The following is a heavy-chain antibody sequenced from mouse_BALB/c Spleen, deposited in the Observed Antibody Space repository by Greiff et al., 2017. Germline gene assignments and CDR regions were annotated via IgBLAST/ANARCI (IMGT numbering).Heavy chain of an antibody. CDR2: ISSGGSYT. J-gene: IGHJ3*01. Sequence: DVMLVESGGGLVKPGGSLKLSCAASGFTFSSYTMSWVRQTPEKRLEWVATISSGGSYTYYPDSVKGRFTISRDNAKNTLYLQMSSLKSEDTAMYYCTREADYDWFAYWGQGTLVTVSA. CDR1: GFTFSSYT. CDR3: TREADYDWFAY. D-gene: IGHD2-4*01. V-gene: IGHV5-6-4*01.